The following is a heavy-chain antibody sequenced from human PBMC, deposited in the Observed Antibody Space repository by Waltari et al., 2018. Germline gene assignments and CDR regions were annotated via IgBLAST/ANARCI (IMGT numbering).Heavy chain of an antibody. J-gene: IGHJ4*02. Sequence: EVQLVESGGVVVQPGGSLRLSCAASGFNVDDYTLHWVRQAPGKVLEWVSLISWDGGSTYYADSVKGRFTISRDNSKNSLYLQMNSLRTEDTALYYCAKDKAVAGTLDYWGQGTLVTVSS. CDR1: GFNVDDYT. D-gene: IGHD6-19*01. CDR3: AKDKAVAGTLDY. V-gene: IGHV3-43*01. CDR2: ISWDGGST.